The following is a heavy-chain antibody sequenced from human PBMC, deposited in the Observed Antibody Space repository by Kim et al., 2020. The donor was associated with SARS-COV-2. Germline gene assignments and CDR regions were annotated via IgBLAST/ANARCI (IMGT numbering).Heavy chain of an antibody. CDR3: AKVSEGSGSYYPATMGFDI. CDR2: ISGSGGST. CDR1: GFTFSSYA. J-gene: IGHJ3*02. Sequence: GGSLRLSCAASGFTFSSYAMSWVRQAPGKGLEWVSAISGSGGSTYYADSVKGRFTISRDNSKNTLYLQMNSMRAEDTAVYYCAKVSEGSGSYYPATMGFDIWGQGTMVTVSS. D-gene: IGHD3-10*01. V-gene: IGHV3-23*01.